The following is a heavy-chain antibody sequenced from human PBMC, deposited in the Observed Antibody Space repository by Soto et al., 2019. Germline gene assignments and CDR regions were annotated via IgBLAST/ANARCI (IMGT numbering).Heavy chain of an antibody. CDR3: AKGIDYSSYVDY. CDR1: GFTFSSYA. V-gene: IGHV3-23*01. Sequence: WGSLRLSCAAPGFTFSSYAISWCRQAPLKGLEWVSAISGSGGSTYYADSVKGRFTISRDNSKNTLYLQMNSLRAEDTAVYYCAKGIDYSSYVDYWGQGTLVTVSS. CDR2: ISGSGGST. D-gene: IGHD4-4*01. J-gene: IGHJ4*02.